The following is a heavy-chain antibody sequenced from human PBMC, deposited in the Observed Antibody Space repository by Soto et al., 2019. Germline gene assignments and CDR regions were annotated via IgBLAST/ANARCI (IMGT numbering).Heavy chain of an antibody. Sequence: GGSLRLSCAASGFTFSTYAMIWVRQAPGKGLEWVSGISGSDDHTYYADSVKGRFTISRDNSENTLYLQMNSLRAEDTAIYYCAKVSHYYDTTGSLDWGQGTPVTVSS. D-gene: IGHD3-22*01. CDR1: GFTFSTYA. J-gene: IGHJ4*02. CDR2: ISGSDDHT. V-gene: IGHV3-23*01. CDR3: AKVSHYYDTTGSLD.